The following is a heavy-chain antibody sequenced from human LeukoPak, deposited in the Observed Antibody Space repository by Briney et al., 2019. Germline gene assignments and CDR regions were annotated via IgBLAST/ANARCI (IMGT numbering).Heavy chain of an antibody. Sequence: GGSLRLSCAASGFTFSSYAMSWVRQAPGKGLEWVSAISGSGGSTYYADSVKGRFTISRDNSKNTLYLQMNSLRAEDTAVYYCARDHDDSTYYYYYGMDVWGQGTTVTVSS. CDR2: ISGSGGST. D-gene: IGHD2-15*01. CDR3: ARDHDDSTYYYYYGMDV. V-gene: IGHV3-23*01. J-gene: IGHJ6*02. CDR1: GFTFSSYA.